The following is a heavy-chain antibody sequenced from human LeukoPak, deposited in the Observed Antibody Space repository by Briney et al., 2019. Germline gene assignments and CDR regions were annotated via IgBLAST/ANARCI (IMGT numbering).Heavy chain of an antibody. CDR1: GYTFTGYY. CDR3: ARDLGYSGYDCLGS. J-gene: IGHJ5*02. D-gene: IGHD5-12*01. V-gene: IGHV1-2*02. CDR2: INPNSGGT. Sequence: ASVKVSCKSSGYTFTGYYMHWVRQAPGQGLEWMGWINPNSGGTNYAQKFQGSVTMTRDTSISTAYMELSRLRSDDTAVYYCARDLGYSGYDCLGSWGQGTLVTVSS.